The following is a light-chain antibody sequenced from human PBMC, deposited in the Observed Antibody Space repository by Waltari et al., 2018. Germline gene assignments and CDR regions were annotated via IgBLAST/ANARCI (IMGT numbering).Light chain of an antibody. J-gene: IGKJ4*01. CDR1: QSVSSN. V-gene: IGKV3-15*01. Sequence: EIVLTQSPATLSVSPGERATLSCRASQSVSSNLACYQQKPGQAPRLLIYGASTRATGIPARFSGSGSGTEFTLTISSLQSEDFAVYYCQQYNNPRLTFGGGTKVEIK. CDR2: GAS. CDR3: QQYNNPRLT.